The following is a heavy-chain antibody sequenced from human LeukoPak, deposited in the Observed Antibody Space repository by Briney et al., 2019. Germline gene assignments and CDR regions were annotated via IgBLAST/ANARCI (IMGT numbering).Heavy chain of an antibody. CDR1: GYTFTSYD. J-gene: IGHJ6*03. V-gene: IGHV1-8*01. CDR3: ARGARSGWYSKGYYMDV. D-gene: IGHD6-19*01. CDR2: TNPNSGNT. Sequence: ASVKVSCKASGYTFTSYDINWVRQATGQGLEWMGWTNPNSGNTGYAQKFQGRVTMTRNTSISTAYMELSSLRSEDTAVYYCARGARSGWYSKGYYMDVWGKGTTVTVSS.